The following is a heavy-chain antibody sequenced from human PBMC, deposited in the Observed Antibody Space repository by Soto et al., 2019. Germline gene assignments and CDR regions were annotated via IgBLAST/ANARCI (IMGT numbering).Heavy chain of an antibody. CDR1: GYTFTSCG. CDR2: ISGYNGNT. V-gene: IGHV1-18*01. D-gene: IGHD6-6*01. CDR3: AREGIAARPTPYY. Sequence: SVKVSCKASGYTFTSCGINWVPQARGQGLEWMGCISGYNGNTMYAQKVQGRVTMTTDTYTSTVYMELRSLKSDDTGLYYCAREGIAARPTPYYWG. J-gene: IGHJ4*01.